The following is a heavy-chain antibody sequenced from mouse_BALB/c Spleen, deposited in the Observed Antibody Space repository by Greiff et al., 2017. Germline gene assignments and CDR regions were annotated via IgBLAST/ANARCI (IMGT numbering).Heavy chain of an antibody. V-gene: IGHV5-17*02. CDR3: SRGNRYVFAY. Sequence: EVKLVESGGGLVQPGGSRKLSCAASGFTFSSFGMHWVRQAPEKGLEWVAYISRGSSTIYYADKVKGRVTLSRDNPNNTLFLQMTSLRSEDTAMYYCSRGNRYVFAYWGQGTLVTVSA. CDR1: GFTFSSFG. CDR2: ISRGSSTI. J-gene: IGHJ3*01. D-gene: IGHD2-14*01.